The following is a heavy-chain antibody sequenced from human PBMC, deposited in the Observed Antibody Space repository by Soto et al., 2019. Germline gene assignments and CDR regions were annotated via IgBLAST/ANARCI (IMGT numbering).Heavy chain of an antibody. D-gene: IGHD3-10*01. V-gene: IGHV1-69*13. Sequence: ASVKVSCKASGGTFSSYAISWVRQAPGQGLEWMGGTIPIFGTANYAQKFQGRVTITADESTSTAYMELSSLRAEDTAVYYCARVPGGSGSPQYYFDYWGQGTLVTVSS. CDR1: GGTFSSYA. CDR3: ARVPGGSGSPQYYFDY. CDR2: TIPIFGTA. J-gene: IGHJ4*02.